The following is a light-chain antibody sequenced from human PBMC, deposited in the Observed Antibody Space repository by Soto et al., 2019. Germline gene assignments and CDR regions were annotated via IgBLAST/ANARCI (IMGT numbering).Light chain of an antibody. CDR1: QTISSW. CDR2: KAS. Sequence: DIQMTQSPSTLSGSVGDRVTITCRASQTISSWLAWYQQKPGKAPKLLIYKASTLKSGVPSRFSGSGSGTEFTLTISSLQPDDFATYYCQQTYSAPPTFGGGTKVEI. CDR3: QQTYSAPPT. J-gene: IGKJ4*01. V-gene: IGKV1-5*03.